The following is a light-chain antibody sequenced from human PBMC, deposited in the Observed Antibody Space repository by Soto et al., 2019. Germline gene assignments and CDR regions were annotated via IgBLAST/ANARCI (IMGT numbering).Light chain of an antibody. Sequence: DIVMTQSPLSLPVTPGEPASISFRSSQSLLHSSGYNYLDWYLQKPGQSPHLLIYKISYRFSGVPDRFSGSGAGTDFTLKISRVEAEDVGIYYCMQSTQFPHTFGQGTKVDIK. CDR1: QSLLHSSGYNY. V-gene: IGKV2-28*01. CDR2: KIS. CDR3: MQSTQFPHT. J-gene: IGKJ1*01.